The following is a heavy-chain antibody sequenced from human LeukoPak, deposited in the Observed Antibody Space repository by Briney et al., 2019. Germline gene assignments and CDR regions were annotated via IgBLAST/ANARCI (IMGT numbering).Heavy chain of an antibody. D-gene: IGHD2-2*02. J-gene: IGHJ4*02. CDR3: AREHCSSTSCYTNEGFDY. CDR2: IYTSGST. V-gene: IGHV4-61*02. Sequence: SETLSLTCTVSGGSISSGSYYWSWIRQPAGKGLEWIGRIYTSGSTNYNPSLKSRVTISVDTSKNQFSLKLSSVTAADTAVYYCAREHCSSTSCYTNEGFDYWGQGTQVTVSS. CDR1: GGSISSGSYY.